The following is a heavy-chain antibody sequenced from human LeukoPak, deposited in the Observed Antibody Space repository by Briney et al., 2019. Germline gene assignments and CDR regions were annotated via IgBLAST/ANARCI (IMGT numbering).Heavy chain of an antibody. CDR1: GYSFTRYW. J-gene: IGHJ6*02. CDR3: AAGSSWVAARPYYSYGMDV. D-gene: IGHD6-6*01. Sequence: GESLKISCKGSGYSFTRYWIGWVRQMPGKGLEWMGIIYPGDSDTRYSPSFQGQVTISADKSISTAYLQWSSLKASDTAMYYCAAGSSWVAARPYYSYGMDVWGQGTTVTVSS. V-gene: IGHV5-51*01. CDR2: IYPGDSDT.